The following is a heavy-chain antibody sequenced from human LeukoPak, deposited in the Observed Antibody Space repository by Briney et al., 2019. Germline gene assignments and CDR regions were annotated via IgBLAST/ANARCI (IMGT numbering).Heavy chain of an antibody. V-gene: IGHV1-69*04. CDR2: IIPILGIA. CDR1: GGTFSSYA. J-gene: IGHJ6*02. CDR3: ARDRIAAAGSYGMDV. Sequence: SVKVSCKASGGTFSSYAISWVRQAPGQGLEWMGRIIPILGIANYAQKFQGRVTITADKSTSTAYMELSSLRSEDTAVYYCARDRIAAAGSYGMDVWGQGTTVTVSS. D-gene: IGHD6-13*01.